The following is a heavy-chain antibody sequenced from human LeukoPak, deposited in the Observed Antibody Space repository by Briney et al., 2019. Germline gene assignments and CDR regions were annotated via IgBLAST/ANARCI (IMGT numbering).Heavy chain of an antibody. Sequence: ASVKVSCKASGGTFSSYAISWVRQAPGQGLEWMGGIIPIFGTANYARKFQGRVTITADESTSTAYMELSSLRPEDTAVYHCASSMITFGGVIATTFDYWGQGTLVTVSS. CDR2: IIPIFGTA. V-gene: IGHV1-69*13. CDR1: GGTFSSYA. J-gene: IGHJ4*02. CDR3: ASSMITFGGVIATTFDY. D-gene: IGHD3-16*02.